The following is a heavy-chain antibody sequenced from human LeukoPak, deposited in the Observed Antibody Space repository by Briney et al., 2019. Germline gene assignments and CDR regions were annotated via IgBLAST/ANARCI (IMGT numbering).Heavy chain of an antibody. CDR2: MSDSGAT. D-gene: IGHD2-21*02. CDR3: ARVVRGAVTSHCFAP. CDR1: GGSINDFY. J-gene: IGHJ5*02. V-gene: IGHV4-59*01. Sequence: RSETLSLTCTVSGGSINDFYWTWIRQPHGKGMGWDGYMSDSGATDYNPCLRSGVTMTVATSKTEFSLQLTDVTAAAPAIYDCARVVRGAVTSHCFAPWGEGTLVTVSS.